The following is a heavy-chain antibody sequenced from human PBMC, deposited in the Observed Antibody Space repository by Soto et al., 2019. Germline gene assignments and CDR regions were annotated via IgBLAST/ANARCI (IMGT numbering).Heavy chain of an antibody. J-gene: IGHJ4*02. CDR2: IYYSGST. CDR3: ARGGWRQIDY. Sequence: QVQLQESGPGLVKPSETLSLTCSVSGGSIGSYYWSWIRQPPGKGLEWIGYIYYSGSTNYNPSLNSGVSIPXDTSKNQFSLKLSSVTAADTAGYYCARGGWRQIDYWGQGTLVTVSS. CDR1: GGSIGSYY. D-gene: IGHD3-3*01. V-gene: IGHV4-59*12.